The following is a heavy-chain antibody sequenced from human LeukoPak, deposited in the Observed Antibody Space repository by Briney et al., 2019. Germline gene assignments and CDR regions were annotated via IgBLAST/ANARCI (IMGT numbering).Heavy chain of an antibody. J-gene: IGHJ4*02. Sequence: ASVKVSCKASGYTFTSYAMHWVRQAPGQRLEWMGWINVGNGNTKYSREFQGRVTITRDTSASTAYMELSSLRSEDMGVYYCARVVKYSSGPLTDLLPYYFDYWGQGTLVTVSS. CDR2: INVGNGNT. D-gene: IGHD6-19*01. CDR3: ARVVKYSSGPLTDLLPYYFDY. V-gene: IGHV1-3*03. CDR1: GYTFTSYA.